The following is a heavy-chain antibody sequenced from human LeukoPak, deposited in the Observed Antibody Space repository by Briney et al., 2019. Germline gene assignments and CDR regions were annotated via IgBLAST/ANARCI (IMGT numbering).Heavy chain of an antibody. J-gene: IGHJ4*02. CDR1: GDSISSHY. D-gene: IGHD1-1*01. CDR3: ARVGWGTDY. Sequence: SETLSLTCTVSGDSISSHYWSWIRQPPGKGLEWIGYIYYSGSTYYNPSLKSRVTISVDTSKNQFSLKLSSVTAADTAVYYCARVGWGTDYWGQGTLVTVSS. CDR2: IYYSGST. V-gene: IGHV4-59*06.